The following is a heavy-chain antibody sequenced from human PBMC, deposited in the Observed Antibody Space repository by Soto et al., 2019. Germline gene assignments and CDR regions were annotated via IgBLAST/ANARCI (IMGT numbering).Heavy chain of an antibody. CDR2: LPYDGSYK. V-gene: IGHV3-30*18. J-gene: IGHJ3*02. CDR3: AKESDAFDI. CDR1: GFTFSNYV. Sequence: QVQLMESGGGVVQPGRSLRLSCAASGFTFSNYVMHWVRQAPGKGLEWVAVLPYDGSYKYYADSVKGRFTISRDNSRNTLYLQMNSPRAEDTAVYYCAKESDAFDIWGQGTMVTVSS.